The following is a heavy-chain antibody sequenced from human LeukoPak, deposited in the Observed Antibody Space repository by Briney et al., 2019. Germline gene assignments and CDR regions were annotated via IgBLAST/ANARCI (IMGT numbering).Heavy chain of an antibody. J-gene: IGHJ1*01. Sequence: SETLSLTCTVSGDFISSSSYYWGWIRQPLGKGLEWIGDVYYTGRTYYNPSLKSRVFISIDTSKNYFSLNLNFVTAADTAVYYCARRRYYDSTGYFEWGRGSLVTVSS. V-gene: IGHV4-39*02. CDR1: GDFISSSSYY. CDR2: VYYTGRT. CDR3: ARRRYYDSTGYFE. D-gene: IGHD3-22*01.